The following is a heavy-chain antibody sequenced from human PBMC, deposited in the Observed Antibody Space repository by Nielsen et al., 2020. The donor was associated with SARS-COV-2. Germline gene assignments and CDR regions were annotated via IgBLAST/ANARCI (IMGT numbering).Heavy chain of an antibody. CDR3: AGELYHDSSGYWTNEFAFDV. J-gene: IGHJ3*01. CDR1: GFSVRTNY. V-gene: IGHV3-53*01. CDR2: IYSDGST. D-gene: IGHD3-22*01. Sequence: GESLKISCAASGFSVRTNYISWVRRAPGKGLEWVSSIYSDGSTYYAESVKGRFTMSRDKSKNTVDLHMNSLRAEDTAVYYCAGELYHDSSGYWTNEFAFDVWGRGTMVTVSS.